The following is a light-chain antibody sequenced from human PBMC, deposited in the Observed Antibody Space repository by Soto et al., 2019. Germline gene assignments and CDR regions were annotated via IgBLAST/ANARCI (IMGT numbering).Light chain of an antibody. CDR2: DAS. V-gene: IGKV1-5*01. CDR3: QQYNSYSWT. Sequence: DIQMTQSPSTLSASVGDRVTITCRASQSISSWLAWYQQKPGKAPKLLIYDASSLESGVPSRFSGSGSGTEFTLTISSLQPDDFATYYCQQYNSYSWTVGQGTKVDSK. J-gene: IGKJ1*01. CDR1: QSISSW.